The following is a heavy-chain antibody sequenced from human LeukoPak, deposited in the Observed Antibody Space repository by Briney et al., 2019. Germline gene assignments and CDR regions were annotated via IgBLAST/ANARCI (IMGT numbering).Heavy chain of an antibody. Sequence: PGGSLRLSCAASGFTFSSYWMHWVRQAPGKGLVWVSRINSDGSSTSYADSVKGRFTISRDNAKNTLYLQMNSLRAEDTAVYYCARTRSSSWEAFDIWGQGTMVTVSS. CDR2: INSDGSST. J-gene: IGHJ3*02. V-gene: IGHV3-74*01. CDR1: GFTFSSYW. D-gene: IGHD6-13*01. CDR3: ARTRSSSWEAFDI.